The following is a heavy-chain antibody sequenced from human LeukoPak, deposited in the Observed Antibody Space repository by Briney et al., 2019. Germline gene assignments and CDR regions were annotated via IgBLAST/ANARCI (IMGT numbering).Heavy chain of an antibody. D-gene: IGHD5-18*01. CDR2: IKNDGSGT. Sequence: GGSLRLSCAASGFTFSNYWMHWVRQTPGRGLVWVSRIKNDGSGTIYADSVKGRFTISRDNAKNTLYLQMNSLSAEDTAVYYCARTPSTSMEFWGQGTLVTVSS. CDR3: ARTPSTSMEF. V-gene: IGHV3-74*01. J-gene: IGHJ4*02. CDR1: GFTFSNYW.